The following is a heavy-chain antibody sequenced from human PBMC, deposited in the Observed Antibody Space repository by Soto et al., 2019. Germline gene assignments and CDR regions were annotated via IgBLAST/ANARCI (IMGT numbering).Heavy chain of an antibody. J-gene: IGHJ6*02. CDR1: GYTFTSYY. CDR3: ARKMGSSWYNPSFYNYYGMEV. V-gene: IGHV1-46*01. Sequence: QVQLVQSGAEVKKPAASVKVSCKASGYTFTSYYMHWVRQAPGQGLEWMGIINTSGGSTSYAQTFQGRVTMTRDTSTSTVYMELSSLSSEDTAVYYCARKMGSSWYNPSFYNYYGMEVWGQWTTVTVSS. CDR2: INTSGGST. D-gene: IGHD6-13*01.